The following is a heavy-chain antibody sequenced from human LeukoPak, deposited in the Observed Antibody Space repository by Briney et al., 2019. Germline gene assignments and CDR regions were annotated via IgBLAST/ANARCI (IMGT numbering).Heavy chain of an antibody. Sequence: SVKVSCKASGGTFSSYGISWVRQAPGQGLEWMGGIIPIFGSANYAQKFQGRVTITADESTSTAYMELSSLRSEDTAMYYCARELLEYSGSYYSFFDYWGQGTLVTVSS. J-gene: IGHJ4*02. V-gene: IGHV1-69*13. CDR3: ARELLEYSGSYYSFFDY. D-gene: IGHD1-26*01. CDR1: GGTFSSYG. CDR2: IIPIFGSA.